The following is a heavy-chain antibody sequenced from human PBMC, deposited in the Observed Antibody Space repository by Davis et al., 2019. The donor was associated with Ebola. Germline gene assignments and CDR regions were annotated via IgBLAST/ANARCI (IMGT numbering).Heavy chain of an antibody. CDR3: ARAAVVVVVAATNWFDP. CDR1: GYTFTSYY. J-gene: IGHJ5*02. V-gene: IGHV1-8*02. D-gene: IGHD2-15*01. CDR2: MNPNSGNT. Sequence: AASVKVSCKASGYTFTSYYMHWVRQATGQGLEWMGWMNPNSGNTGYAQKFQGRVTMTRNTSISTAYMELSSLRSEDTAVYYCARAAVVVVVAATNWFDPWGQGTLVTVSS.